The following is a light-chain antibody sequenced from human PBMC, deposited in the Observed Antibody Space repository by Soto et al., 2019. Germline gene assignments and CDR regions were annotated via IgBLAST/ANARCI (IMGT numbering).Light chain of an antibody. J-gene: IGKJ1*01. CDR3: HQYGSSPPWT. V-gene: IGKV3-20*01. CDR1: QSVSSSY. Sequence: EIVLTQSPGTLSLSPGERATLSCRASQSVSSSYLAWYQQKPGQAPRLLIYGASTRATGIPDRFSGRGSGTDFTLAISRLEPEDFAVYYCHQYGSSPPWTFDQGTKVEIK. CDR2: GAS.